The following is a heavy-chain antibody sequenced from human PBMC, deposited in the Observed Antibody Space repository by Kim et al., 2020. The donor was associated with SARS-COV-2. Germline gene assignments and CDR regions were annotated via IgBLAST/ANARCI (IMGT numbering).Heavy chain of an antibody. CDR3: GTNRVSRSSPCMDV. D-gene: IGHD6-6*01. CDR1: GFIFSSHA. J-gene: IGHJ6*02. Sequence: GGSLRLSCAASGFIFSSHAMDWVRQAPGKGLEWVSAISESVVNTFYADSVKGRFTISRDNSKNTLYLQMNSLRVEDTAIYYCGTNRVSRSSPCMDVWGQ. CDR2: ISESVVNT. V-gene: IGHV3-23*01.